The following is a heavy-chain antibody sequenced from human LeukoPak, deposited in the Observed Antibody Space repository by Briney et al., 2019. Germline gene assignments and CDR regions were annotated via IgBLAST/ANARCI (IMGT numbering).Heavy chain of an antibody. D-gene: IGHD6-13*01. Sequence: ASVKVSCKASGYTFTSHYMHWVRQAPGQGLEWMGIIDPRSSSTTYAQKFQGRVTMTRDTSTSTVNMELNSLTSDDTAVYYCARDLGRGAAASYYFGYWGQGTLVTVSS. CDR3: ARDLGRGAAASYYFGY. CDR2: IDPRSSST. J-gene: IGHJ4*02. CDR1: GYTFTSHY. V-gene: IGHV1-46*01.